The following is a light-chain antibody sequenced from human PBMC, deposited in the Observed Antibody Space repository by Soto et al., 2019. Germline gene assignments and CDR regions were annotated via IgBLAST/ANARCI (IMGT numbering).Light chain of an antibody. V-gene: IGLV2-14*01. J-gene: IGLJ1*01. CDR3: FSHRGGDAHV. Sequence: QSALTQPASVSGSPGQSITISCTGTSSDVGGYDYVSWYQQYPGKAHKLMIYGVTNRPSGVSNRFSGSKTGNTASLTISGLQDEDGAYYYCFSHRGGDAHVFGTGTKLTVL. CDR2: GVT. CDR1: SSDVGGYDY.